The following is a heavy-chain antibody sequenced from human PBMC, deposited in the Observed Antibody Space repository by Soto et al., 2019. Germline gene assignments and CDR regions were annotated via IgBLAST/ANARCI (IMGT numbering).Heavy chain of an antibody. Sequence: QVQLVQSGAEVTMPGASVKVSCKASGYTFTDYYVHWVRQAPGQGLEWVAWINPKTGSTHYAQKFQGRVTMTRDTSINTAYMEVTSLTSDDTAVYYCARTPESAHHDYWGQGTLVTVSS. CDR3: ARTPESAHHDY. V-gene: IGHV1-2*02. J-gene: IGHJ4*02. CDR2: INPKTGST. D-gene: IGHD6-6*01. CDR1: GYTFTDYY.